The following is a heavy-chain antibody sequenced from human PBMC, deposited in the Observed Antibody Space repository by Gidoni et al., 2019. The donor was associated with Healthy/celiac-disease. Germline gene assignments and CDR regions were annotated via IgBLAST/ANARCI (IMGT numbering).Heavy chain of an antibody. Sequence: QVQLQESGPGLVKPSATLSLTCTVSGGSISSYYWSWIRQPPGKGLAWIGYIYYSGSTNYNPSLKSRVTISVDTSKNQFSLKLSSVTAADTAVYYCARDSAHSSSWRWFDPWGQGTLVTVSS. J-gene: IGHJ5*02. CDR2: IYYSGST. CDR3: ARDSAHSSSWRWFDP. V-gene: IGHV4-59*01. CDR1: GGSISSYY. D-gene: IGHD6-13*01.